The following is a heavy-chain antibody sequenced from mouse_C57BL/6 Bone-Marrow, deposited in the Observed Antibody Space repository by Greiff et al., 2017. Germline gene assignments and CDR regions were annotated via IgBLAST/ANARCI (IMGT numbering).Heavy chain of an antibody. CDR2: IYPGSGST. J-gene: IGHJ3*01. D-gene: IGHD2-2*01. Sequence: QVQLQQPGAELVKPGASVKMSCKASGYIFTSYWITWVKQRPGQGLEWIGDIYPGSGSTNYNEKFKSKATLTVDTSSSTAYMQLSSLTSEDSAVYYCARDIYYGYDDWFAYWGQGTLVTVSA. CDR3: ARDIYYGYDDWFAY. V-gene: IGHV1-55*01. CDR1: GYIFTSYW.